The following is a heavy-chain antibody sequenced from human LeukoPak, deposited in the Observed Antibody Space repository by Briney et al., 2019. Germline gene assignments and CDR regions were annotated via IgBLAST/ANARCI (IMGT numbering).Heavy chain of an antibody. CDR2: INHSGST. D-gene: IGHD2-2*01. J-gene: IGHJ6*04. CDR1: GGSFRGYY. V-gene: IGHV4-34*01. CDR3: ASNSGHCSSTSCYPYYHGMDV. Sequence: SETLSLTCAVYGGSFRGYYWSWIRQPPGKGLEWIGEINHSGSTNYNPSLKSRVTISVDTSKDQFSLKLSSVTAADTAVYYCASNSGHCSSTSCYPYYHGMDVWGKGTTVTDSS.